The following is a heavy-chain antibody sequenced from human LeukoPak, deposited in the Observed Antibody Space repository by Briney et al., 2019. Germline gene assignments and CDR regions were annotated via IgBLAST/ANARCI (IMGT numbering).Heavy chain of an antibody. CDR3: ARARRVDTAMVYYFDY. CDR2: IIPIFGTA. Sequence: GASVKVSCKASGGTFSSYAISWVRQAPGQGLEWMGGIIPIFGTANYAQKFQGGVTITADESTSTAYMELSSLRSEDTAVYYCARARRVDTAMVYYFDYWGQGTLVTVSS. V-gene: IGHV1-69*13. CDR1: GGTFSSYA. D-gene: IGHD5-18*01. J-gene: IGHJ4*02.